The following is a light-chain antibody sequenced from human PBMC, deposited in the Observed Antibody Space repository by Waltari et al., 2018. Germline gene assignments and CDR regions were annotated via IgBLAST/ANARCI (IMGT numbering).Light chain of an antibody. CDR3: QQSYSTPFT. J-gene: IGKJ3*01. V-gene: IGKV1-39*01. CDR1: QSISSY. Sequence: GDRVTITCRASQSISSYLNWYQQKPGKAPKLLIYAASSLQSGVPSRFSGSGSGTDFTLTISSLQPEDFATYYCQQSYSTPFTFGPGTKVDIK. CDR2: AAS.